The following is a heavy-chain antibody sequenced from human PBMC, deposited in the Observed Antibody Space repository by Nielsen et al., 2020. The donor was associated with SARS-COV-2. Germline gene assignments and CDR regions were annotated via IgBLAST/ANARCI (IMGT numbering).Heavy chain of an antibody. D-gene: IGHD6-13*01. Sequence: SETLSLTCTVSGGSISSGGYYWSWIRQHPGKGLEWIGSIYYSGSTYYNPSLKSRVTISVDTSKNQFSLKLSSVTAADTAVYYCARHGSRPQAAAVDWFDPWGQGTLVTVSS. CDR1: GGSISSGGYY. CDR2: IYYSGST. CDR3: ARHGSRPQAAAVDWFDP. V-gene: IGHV4-39*01. J-gene: IGHJ5*02.